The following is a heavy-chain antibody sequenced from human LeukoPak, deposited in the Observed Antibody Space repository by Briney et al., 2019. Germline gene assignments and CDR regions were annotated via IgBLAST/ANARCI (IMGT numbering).Heavy chain of an antibody. V-gene: IGHV4-4*07. D-gene: IGHD6-13*01. CDR1: VASISSYY. CDR2: IYTSGST. J-gene: IGHJ4*02. Sequence: SETLSLTCTVSVASISSYYWSWVRQPAGEGLGWIGRIYTSGSTNYKPSLKSRVTMSVDTSKNQFSLKLTSVTAADTAVYYCARDGVENSSWYPLDSWGPGTLVTVSS. CDR3: ARDGVENSSWYPLDS.